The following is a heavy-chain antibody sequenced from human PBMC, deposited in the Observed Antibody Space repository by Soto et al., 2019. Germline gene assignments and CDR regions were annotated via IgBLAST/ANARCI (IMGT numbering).Heavy chain of an antibody. CDR2: IYYSGST. J-gene: IGHJ5*02. Sequence: TLSLTCTVSGGSISSGGYYWSWIRQHPGKGLEWIGYIYYSGSTYYNPSLKSRVTISVDTSKNQFSLKLSSVTAADTAVYYCARVTKALYYDSSGYYPTSNNWFDPWGQGTLVTVSS. CDR3: ARVTKALYYDSSGYYPTSNNWFDP. CDR1: GGSISSGGYY. V-gene: IGHV4-31*03. D-gene: IGHD3-22*01.